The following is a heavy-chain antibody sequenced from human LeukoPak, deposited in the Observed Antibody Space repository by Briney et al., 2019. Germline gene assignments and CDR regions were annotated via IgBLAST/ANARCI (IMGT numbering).Heavy chain of an antibody. Sequence: SETLSLTCTVSGGSISSGGYYWSWIRQHPGKGLEWIGYIYYSGSTYYNPSLKSRVTISVDTSKNQFSLKLSSVTAADTAVYYCARGVVIEGHDYWGQGTLVTVSS. D-gene: IGHD6-6*01. V-gene: IGHV4-31*03. J-gene: IGHJ4*02. CDR1: GGSISSGGYY. CDR3: ARGVVIEGHDY. CDR2: IYYSGST.